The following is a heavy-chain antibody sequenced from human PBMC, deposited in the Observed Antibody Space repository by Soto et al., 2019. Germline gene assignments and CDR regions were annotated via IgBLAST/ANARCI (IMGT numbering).Heavy chain of an antibody. J-gene: IGHJ3*02. CDR1: GYTFTIYA. V-gene: IGHV1-3*02. Sequence: ASVTGSCTASGYTFTIYAMHWVRQAPGQRLEWMGWSNAGNGNTKYSQEFQGRVTITRDTSASTAYMELSSLRSEDMAVYYCAREAGDGAFDIWGQGTMVTVSS. D-gene: IGHD7-27*01. CDR2: SNAGNGNT. CDR3: AREAGDGAFDI.